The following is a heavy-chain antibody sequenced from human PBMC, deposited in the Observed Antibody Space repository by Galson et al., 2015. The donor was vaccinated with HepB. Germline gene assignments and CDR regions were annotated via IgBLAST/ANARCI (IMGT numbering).Heavy chain of an antibody. D-gene: IGHD2-15*01. Sequence: SLRLSCAASGFTFSNSAMSWVRQAPGKGLEWVSTISDRGGDTYYADSGEGRFTISRDNSKDTLYLQMYSLRAEDTAVYYCAKYCRGGTCYGYYFDYWGQGTLVTVSS. CDR2: ISDRGGDT. J-gene: IGHJ4*02. V-gene: IGHV3-23*01. CDR3: AKYCRGGTCYGYYFDY. CDR1: GFTFSNSA.